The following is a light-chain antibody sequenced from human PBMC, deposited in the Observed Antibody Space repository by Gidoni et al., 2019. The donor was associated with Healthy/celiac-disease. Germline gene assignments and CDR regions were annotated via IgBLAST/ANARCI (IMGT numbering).Light chain of an antibody. CDR1: QSSSSY. V-gene: IGKV1-39*01. Sequence: DIQMTQSPSPLSASLGDRVPIPCRASQSSSSYLNWYQQKPGQAPQLLIYAASSLESGVPSRFSGSGSGTDFTLTISSLQPEDVATYYCQQGYNTQFTFGGGTKVEIK. CDR3: QQGYNTQFT. J-gene: IGKJ4*01. CDR2: AAS.